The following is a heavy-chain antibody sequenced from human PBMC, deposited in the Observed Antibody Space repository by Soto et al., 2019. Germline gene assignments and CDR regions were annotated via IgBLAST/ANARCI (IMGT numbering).Heavy chain of an antibody. D-gene: IGHD1-1*01. V-gene: IGHV3-23*01. CDR1: GFAFSRND. Sequence: VGSLRLSCAASGFAFSRNDMNWVRQRPGKGLEWVSNINYSGVSTNYSDAVKGRFTLSRDNSKNILYLEMNSLKVDDTAVYYCVTDPNWEWGYWGQGALVTVSS. CDR3: VTDPNWEWGY. J-gene: IGHJ4*02. CDR2: INYSGVST.